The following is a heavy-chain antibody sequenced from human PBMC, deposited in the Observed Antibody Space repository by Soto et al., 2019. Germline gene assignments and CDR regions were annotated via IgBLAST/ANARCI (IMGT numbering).Heavy chain of an antibody. CDR3: ARAGIVQVSYDMDV. V-gene: IGHV4-59*01. J-gene: IGHJ6*02. CDR2: IYHSGST. Sequence: SETLSLTCTVSGGSIGGDSWSWIRQSPGKGLDFIGYIYHSGSTNYNPSLKSRVTISMDTSKNQFSLRLSSVTAADTAVYYCARAGIVQVSYDMDVWGQGTKVTVSS. D-gene: IGHD2-8*01. CDR1: GGSIGGDS.